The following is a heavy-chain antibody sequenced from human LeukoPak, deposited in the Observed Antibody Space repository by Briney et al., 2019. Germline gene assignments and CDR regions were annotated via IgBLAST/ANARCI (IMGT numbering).Heavy chain of an antibody. J-gene: IGHJ3*02. CDR2: INHSGST. Sequence: SETLSLTCAVYGGSFSGYYWSWIRQPPGKGLEWIGEINHSGSTNYNPSLKSRVTISVDTSKNQFSLKLNSVTAADTAVYYCARLNDRADAFDIWGQGTMVTVSS. CDR3: ARLNDRADAFDI. V-gene: IGHV4-34*01. CDR1: GGSFSGYY. D-gene: IGHD3-22*01.